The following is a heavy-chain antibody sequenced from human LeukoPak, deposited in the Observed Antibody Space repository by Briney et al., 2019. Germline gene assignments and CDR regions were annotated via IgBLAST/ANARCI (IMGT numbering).Heavy chain of an antibody. CDR2: INWNGGST. J-gene: IGHJ4*02. D-gene: IGHD4-23*01. CDR1: GFTFRSHE. Sequence: PGGSLRLSCAGSGFTFRSHEMNWVRQAPGKGLEWVSGINWNGGSTGYADSVKGRFTISRDNAKNSLYLQMNSLRAEDTALYYCASLRGDYVGNDFDYWGQGTLVTVSS. V-gene: IGHV3-20*04. CDR3: ASLRGDYVGNDFDY.